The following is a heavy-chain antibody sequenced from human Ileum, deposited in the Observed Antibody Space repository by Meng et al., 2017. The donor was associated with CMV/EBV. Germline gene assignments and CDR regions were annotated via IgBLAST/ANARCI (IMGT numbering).Heavy chain of an antibody. Sequence: KASGYTFAIYGITWVRQAPGQGLEWVGWINGENGNTNYAQKFQGRVIMTTDTSTKTAYMEFWSLRSDDTAIYYCARAGNVVTMTFDFWGQGTLVTVSS. D-gene: IGHD2-21*02. J-gene: IGHJ4*02. CDR2: INGENGNT. V-gene: IGHV1-18*01. CDR1: GYTFAIYG. CDR3: ARAGNVVTMTFDF.